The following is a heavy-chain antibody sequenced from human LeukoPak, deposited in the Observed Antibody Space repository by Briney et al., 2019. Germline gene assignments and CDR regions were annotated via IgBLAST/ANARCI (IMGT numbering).Heavy chain of an antibody. CDR1: GFTFSSYE. D-gene: IGHD6-13*01. Sequence: GGSLRLSCAASGFTFSSYEMNWVCQAPGKGLEWVSYISSSGSTIYYADSVKGRFTISRDNAKNSLYLQMNSLRAEDTAVYYCARVKGSSWRFFDYWGQGTLVTVSS. CDR3: ARVKGSSWRFFDY. J-gene: IGHJ4*02. V-gene: IGHV3-48*03. CDR2: ISSSGSTI.